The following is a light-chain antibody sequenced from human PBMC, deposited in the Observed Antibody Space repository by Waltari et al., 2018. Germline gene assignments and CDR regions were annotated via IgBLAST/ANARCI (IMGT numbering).Light chain of an antibody. J-gene: IGKJ1*01. CDR1: QTLLYSSNNKNY. V-gene: IGKV4-1*01. Sequence: DIVMTQSQDSLAVSLGERPPITCTSSQTLLYSSNNKNYLAWYQQEPGQPPKVLIYWASTRESGVPDRFSGSGSGTDFTLTISSLQAEDVAVYYCQQYYSPPWTFGQGTKVEI. CDR3: QQYYSPPWT. CDR2: WAS.